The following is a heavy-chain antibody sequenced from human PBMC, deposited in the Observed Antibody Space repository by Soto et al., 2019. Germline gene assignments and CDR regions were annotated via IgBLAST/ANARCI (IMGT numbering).Heavy chain of an antibody. V-gene: IGHV3-48*02. CDR3: ARDGGSLGY. CDR2: ISSSSSTI. Sequence: EVQLVESGGGLVQPGGSLRLSCAASGFTFSSYSMNWVRQAPGKGLEWVSYISSSSSTIYYADSVKGRFTTSRDNAKNSRSLQMNSLREEDTAVYYCARDGGSLGYWGQGTLVTVSS. D-gene: IGHD1-26*01. CDR1: GFTFSSYS. J-gene: IGHJ4*02.